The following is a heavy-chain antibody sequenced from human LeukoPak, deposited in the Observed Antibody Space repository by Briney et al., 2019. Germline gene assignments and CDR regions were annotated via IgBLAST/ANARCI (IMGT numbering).Heavy chain of an antibody. D-gene: IGHD2-21*02. J-gene: IGHJ3*02. CDR2: ISAYNGNT. Sequence: PVASVKVSCKASGYTFTSYGISWVRQAPGQGLEWMGWISAYNGNTNYAQKLQGRVTMTTDTSTSTAYMELRSLRSDDTAVYYCARDLGLAYCGGDCYSEDAFDIWGQGTMDTVSS. CDR3: ARDLGLAYCGGDCYSEDAFDI. CDR1: GYTFTSYG. V-gene: IGHV1-18*04.